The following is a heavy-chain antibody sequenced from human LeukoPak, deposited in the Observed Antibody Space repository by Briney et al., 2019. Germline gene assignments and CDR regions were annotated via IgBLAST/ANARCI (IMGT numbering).Heavy chain of an antibody. D-gene: IGHD6-19*01. CDR1: GFTFSTYA. J-gene: IGHJ4*02. CDR2: VSNGGGNT. Sequence: GGSLRLSCAASGFTFSTYAMSWVRQAPGKGLEWVSAVSNGGGNTYYADSVKGRFTISRDNSKNTLYLQMNSLRADDTAVYCCAKDFTGWRDFDYWGQGTLVTVSS. CDR3: AKDFTGWRDFDY. V-gene: IGHV3-23*01.